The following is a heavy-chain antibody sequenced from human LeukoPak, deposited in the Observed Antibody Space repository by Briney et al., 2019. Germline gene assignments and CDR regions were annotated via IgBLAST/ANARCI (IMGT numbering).Heavy chain of an antibody. J-gene: IGHJ4*02. CDR2: FDTEDGET. Sequence: GASVKVSCKVSGYTLTELSMHWVRQAPGQGLEWVGGFDTEDGETIYAQKFQGRVTMTEDTSTDTAYMELSGLRSDDTAVYFCARDLFPGYTSSWCLDYWGQGTLVTVSS. V-gene: IGHV1-24*01. CDR3: ARDLFPGYTSSWCLDY. D-gene: IGHD6-13*01. CDR1: GYTLTELS.